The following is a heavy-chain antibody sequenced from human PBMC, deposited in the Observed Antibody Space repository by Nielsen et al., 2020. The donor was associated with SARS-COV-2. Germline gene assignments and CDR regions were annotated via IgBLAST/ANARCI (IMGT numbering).Heavy chain of an antibody. J-gene: IGHJ6*03. CDR2: IYYSGST. CDR1: GGSISSYY. Sequence: GSLRLSCTVSGGSISSYYWSWIRQPPGKGLGWIGYIYYSGSTNYNPSLKSRVTISVDTSKNQFSLKLSSVTAADTAVYYCARLAPYYYYMDVWGKGTTVTVSS. V-gene: IGHV4-59*01. CDR3: ARLAPYYYYMDV. D-gene: IGHD5-12*01.